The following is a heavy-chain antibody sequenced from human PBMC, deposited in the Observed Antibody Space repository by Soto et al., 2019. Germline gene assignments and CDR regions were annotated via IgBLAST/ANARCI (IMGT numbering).Heavy chain of an antibody. D-gene: IGHD3-9*01. J-gene: IGHJ4*02. CDR3: ARGYYDILTGYYKKGPLGY. CDR1: GYTFTGYY. V-gene: IGHV1-2*04. Sequence: ASVKVSCKASGYTFTGYYMHWVRQAPGQGLEWMGWINPNSGGTNYAQKFQGWVTMTRDTSISTAYMELSRLRSDDTAVYYCARGYYDILTGYYKKGPLGYWGKGTLVTVSS. CDR2: INPNSGGT.